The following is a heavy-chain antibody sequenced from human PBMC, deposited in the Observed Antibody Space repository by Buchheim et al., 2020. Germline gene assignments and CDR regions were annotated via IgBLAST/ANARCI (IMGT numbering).Heavy chain of an antibody. CDR1: GFTFSSYG. CDR2: ISYDGSNK. D-gene: IGHD3-22*01. Sequence: QVQLVESGGGVVQPGRSLRLSCAASGFTFSSYGMHWVRQAPGKGLEWVAVISYDGSNKYYADSVKGRFTISRDNSKNTLYLQMNSLRAEDTAVYYCARDVMWDSSGYLNPVNWFDPWGQGTL. V-gene: IGHV3-30*03. CDR3: ARDVMWDSSGYLNPVNWFDP. J-gene: IGHJ5*02.